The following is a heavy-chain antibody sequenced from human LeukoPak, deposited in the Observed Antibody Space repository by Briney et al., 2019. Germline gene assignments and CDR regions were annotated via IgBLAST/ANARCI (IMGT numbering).Heavy chain of an antibody. J-gene: IGHJ4*02. Sequence: GGSLRLSCVASGFPFSSYWMTWVRQAPGKGLEWVANIKQDGGKKSYVDSVKGRFTISRDNAKNSLYLQMNSLRAEDTALYYCAKEGTSSGIDYWGQGTLVTVSS. CDR3: AKEGTSSGIDY. CDR1: GFPFSSYW. CDR2: IKQDGGKK. D-gene: IGHD3-10*01. V-gene: IGHV3-7*03.